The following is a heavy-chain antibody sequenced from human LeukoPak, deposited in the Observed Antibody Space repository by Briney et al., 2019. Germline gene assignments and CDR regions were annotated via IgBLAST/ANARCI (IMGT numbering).Heavy chain of an antibody. V-gene: IGHV1-2*02. D-gene: IGHD3-22*01. Sequence: ASVKVSCKASGYTFTGYYMHWVRQAPGQGLEWMGWINPNSGGTNYAQKFQGRVTMTRDTSISTAYMEPSRLRSDDTAVYYCARSFSSGYGTFDYWGQGTLVTVSS. CDR3: ARSFSSGYGTFDY. CDR2: INPNSGGT. CDR1: GYTFTGYY. J-gene: IGHJ4*02.